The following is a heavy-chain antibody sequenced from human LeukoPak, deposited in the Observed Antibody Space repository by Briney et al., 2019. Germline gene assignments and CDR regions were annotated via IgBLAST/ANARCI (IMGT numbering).Heavy chain of an antibody. D-gene: IGHD1-26*01. J-gene: IGHJ6*02. CDR3: ARATSSRGATYYYYYYGMDV. Sequence: GGSLRLSCAASGFTFSSYGMHWVRQAPGKGLEWVAVIWYDGSNKYYADSVKGRFTISRDNSKNTLYLQRNSLRAEDTAVYYCARATSSRGATYYYYYYGMDVWGQGTTVTVSS. V-gene: IGHV3-33*01. CDR2: IWYDGSNK. CDR1: GFTFSSYG.